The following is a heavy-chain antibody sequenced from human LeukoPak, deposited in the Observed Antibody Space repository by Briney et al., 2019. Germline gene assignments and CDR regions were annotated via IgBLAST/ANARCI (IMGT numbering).Heavy chain of an antibody. J-gene: IGHJ6*02. Sequence: GGSLRLSCAASGFTFSSYGMHWVRQAPGKGLEWVAVISYDGSNKYYADSVKGRFTISRDNSKNTLYLQMNSLRAEDTAVYYCAKDSTWSYYNALGYYHGMDVWGQGTTVTVSS. D-gene: IGHD3-10*01. V-gene: IGHV3-30*18. CDR1: GFTFSSYG. CDR2: ISYDGSNK. CDR3: AKDSTWSYYNALGYYHGMDV.